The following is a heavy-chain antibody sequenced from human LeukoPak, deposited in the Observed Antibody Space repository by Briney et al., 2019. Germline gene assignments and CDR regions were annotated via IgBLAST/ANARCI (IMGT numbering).Heavy chain of an antibody. CDR3: ARGTVAAADAFDI. Sequence: GGSLRLSCAASGFTFSSYSMNWVRQAPGKGLEWVSYISSSGSTIYYADSVKGRFTISRDNAKNSLYLQMNSLRAEDTAVYYCARGTVAAADAFDIWGQGTMVTVSS. D-gene: IGHD6-13*01. CDR1: GFTFSSYS. V-gene: IGHV3-48*04. J-gene: IGHJ3*02. CDR2: ISSSGSTI.